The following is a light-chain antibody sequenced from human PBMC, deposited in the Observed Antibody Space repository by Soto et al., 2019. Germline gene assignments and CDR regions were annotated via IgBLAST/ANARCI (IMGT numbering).Light chain of an antibody. CDR2: DDN. V-gene: IGLV1-51*01. CDR1: SSNIGGNS. J-gene: IGLJ3*02. Sequence: QSVMTQPPSVSAAPGQKVTISCSGSSSNIGGNSVSWYQQLPGTAPKLLIYDDNKRPSGIPDRFSGSKSGTSATLGITGFQTGDEADYYCGSWDSSLNGWVFGGGTKLTVL. CDR3: GSWDSSLNGWV.